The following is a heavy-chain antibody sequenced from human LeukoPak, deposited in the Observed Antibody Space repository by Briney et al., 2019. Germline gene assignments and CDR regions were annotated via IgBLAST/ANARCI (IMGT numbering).Heavy chain of an antibody. CDR3: AKDILGGLYWYFDL. Sequence: PSETLSLTCTVSGGSISSSYYYWGWIRQPPGKGLEWIGEIYHSGSTNYNPSLKNRVTISVDKSKNQFSLKLSSVTAADTAVYYCAKDILGGLYWYFDLWGRGTLVTVSS. J-gene: IGHJ2*01. CDR2: IYHSGST. CDR1: GGSISSSYYY. D-gene: IGHD2-15*01. V-gene: IGHV4-39*07.